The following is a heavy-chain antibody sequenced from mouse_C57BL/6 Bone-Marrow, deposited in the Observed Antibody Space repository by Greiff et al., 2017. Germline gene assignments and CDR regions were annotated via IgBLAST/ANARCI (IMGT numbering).Heavy chain of an antibody. CDR3: ARYDYYAMDY. CDR1: GYTFTSYG. Sequence: QVQLQQSGAELARPGASVKLSCKASGYTFTSYGISWVKQRTGRGLEWIGEIYPRSGNTYYNEKFKGKATLTADKSSSTAYMELRSLTSEDSAVYFCARYDYYAMDYWGQGTSVTVSS. J-gene: IGHJ4*01. CDR2: IYPRSGNT. V-gene: IGHV1-81*01.